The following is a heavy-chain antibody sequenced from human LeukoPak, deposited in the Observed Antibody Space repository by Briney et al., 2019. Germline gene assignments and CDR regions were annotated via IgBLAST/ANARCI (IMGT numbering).Heavy chain of an antibody. D-gene: IGHD3-22*01. CDR3: ARGGYYDSSGYYFGAPSLDY. Sequence: ASVKVSCKASGYTFTNNYLHWVRQAPGQGLEWMGMIYPRDGSTSYAQNFQGRVTVTRDTSTTTVHMELRGLRSEDTAVYYCARGGYYDSSGYYFGAPSLDYWGQGTLVTVSS. J-gene: IGHJ4*02. CDR2: IYPRDGST. V-gene: IGHV1-46*01. CDR1: GYTFTNNY.